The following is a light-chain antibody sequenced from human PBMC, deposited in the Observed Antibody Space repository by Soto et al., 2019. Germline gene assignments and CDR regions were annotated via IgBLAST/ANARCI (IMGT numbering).Light chain of an antibody. J-gene: IGKJ4*01. CDR2: GAS. CDR3: QQRSNWPLT. Sequence: EIVMTQSPATLSASPGERATLSCRASQSVATNLAWYQQKPGQPPRLLIYGASTRATGIPARFSGSGSGTEFTLTISSLEPADFAVYYCQQRSNWPLTFGGGTKVDIK. V-gene: IGKV3-15*01. CDR1: QSVATN.